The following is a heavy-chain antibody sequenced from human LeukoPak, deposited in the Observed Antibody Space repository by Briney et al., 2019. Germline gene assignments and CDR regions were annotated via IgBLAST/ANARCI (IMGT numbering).Heavy chain of an antibody. Sequence: PGRSLRLSCAASGFTFSSYGMHWVRQAPGKGLEWVAVISYDGSNKYYADSVKGRFTISRDHSKHTLYLQMTSLSAEDTAVYYCAKDSAGDYYGSGGKGFDYWGQRTLVTVSS. CDR3: AKDSAGDYYGSGGKGFDY. J-gene: IGHJ4*02. V-gene: IGHV3-30*18. CDR1: GFTFSSYG. D-gene: IGHD3-10*01. CDR2: ISYDGSNK.